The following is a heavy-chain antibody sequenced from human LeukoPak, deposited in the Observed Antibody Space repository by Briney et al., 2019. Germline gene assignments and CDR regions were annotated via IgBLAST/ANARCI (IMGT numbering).Heavy chain of an antibody. V-gene: IGHV5-51*03. CDR2: IYPGDSDT. CDR3: ARRSGYSYGLNWFDP. Sequence: GESLKISCKGSGYRFTSYWIGWVRQMPGKGLDWMGIIYPGDSDTRYSPSFQGQVTISADKSISTAYLQWNSLKASDTAMYYCARRSGYSYGLNWFDPWGQGTLVTVSS. CDR1: GYRFTSYW. J-gene: IGHJ5*02. D-gene: IGHD5-18*01.